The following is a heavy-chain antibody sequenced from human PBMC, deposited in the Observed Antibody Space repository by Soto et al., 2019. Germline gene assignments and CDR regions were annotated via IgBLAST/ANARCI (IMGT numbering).Heavy chain of an antibody. Sequence: PSETLSLTCTFSGGSISSYYWSLIRQPPGKGLEWIGYVFYSGTTNYNPSLKSRVTISVDTSKNQFSLKLSSVTAADTAVYYCARGPTRYYFDCWGQGTQVTVSS. D-gene: IGHD2-15*01. CDR2: VFYSGTT. J-gene: IGHJ4*02. V-gene: IGHV4-59*08. CDR1: GGSISSYY. CDR3: ARGPTRYYFDC.